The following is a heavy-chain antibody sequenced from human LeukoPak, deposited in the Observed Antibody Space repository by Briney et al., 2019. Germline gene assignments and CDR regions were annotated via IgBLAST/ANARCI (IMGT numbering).Heavy chain of an antibody. V-gene: IGHV4-34*01. CDR3: AREGTTVVTGGDGAFDI. Sequence: PSETLSLTCAVYGGSFSGYYWSWIRQPPGKGLEWIGEINHSGSTNYNPSLKSRVTISVDTSKNQFSLKLSSVTAADTAVYYCAREGTTVVTGGDGAFDIWGQGTMVTVSS. D-gene: IGHD4-23*01. CDR1: GGSFSGYY. CDR2: INHSGST. J-gene: IGHJ3*02.